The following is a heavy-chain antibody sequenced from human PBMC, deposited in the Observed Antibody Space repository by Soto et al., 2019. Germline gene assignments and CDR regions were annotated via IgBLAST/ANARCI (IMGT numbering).Heavy chain of an antibody. Sequence: GGSLRLSCAASGFTFSSYAMHWVRQAPGKGLEWVAVISYDGSNKYYADSVKGRFTISRDNSKNTLYLQMNSLRAEDTAVYYCARAPKIWYSSGGQAYDYYYYGMDVWGQGTTVTVSS. D-gene: IGHD6-19*01. CDR2: ISYDGSNK. J-gene: IGHJ6*02. CDR3: ARAPKIWYSSGGQAYDYYYYGMDV. V-gene: IGHV3-30-3*01. CDR1: GFTFSSYA.